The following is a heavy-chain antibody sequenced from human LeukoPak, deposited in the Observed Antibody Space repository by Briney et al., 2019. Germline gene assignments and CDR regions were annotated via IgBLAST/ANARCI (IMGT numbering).Heavy chain of an antibody. D-gene: IGHD3-16*01. CDR3: ARDRDLGDYFDY. J-gene: IGHJ4*02. CDR1: GFTVSSNY. CDR2: IYSGGST. Sequence: SGGSLRLSCAASGFTVSSNYMSWVRQAPGKGLEWVSVIYSGGSTYYADSVKGRFTISRDNSKNTLYLQMNSLRAEDTAVYCCARDRDLGDYFDYWGQGTLVTVSS. V-gene: IGHV3-66*01.